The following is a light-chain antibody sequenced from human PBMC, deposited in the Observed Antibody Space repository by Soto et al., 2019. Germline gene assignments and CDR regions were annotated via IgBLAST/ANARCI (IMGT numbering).Light chain of an antibody. CDR3: QPYNNWPLT. CDR2: DTS. V-gene: IGKV3-15*01. Sequence: EIVLTQSPATLSSFPGDRVTLSCRASQGIGDTLAWYQHKPGQTPRLLIYDTSTRATGVPTRFSGSRSGAEFTLTINSLQSEDFAVYYCQPYNNWPLTFGGGTKVDIK. CDR1: QGIGDT. J-gene: IGKJ4*01.